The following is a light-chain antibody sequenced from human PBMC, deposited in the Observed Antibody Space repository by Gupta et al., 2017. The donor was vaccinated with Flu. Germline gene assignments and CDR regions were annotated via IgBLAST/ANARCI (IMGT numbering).Light chain of an antibody. J-gene: IGKJ3*01. CDR1: QTVIDSL. CDR3: QQRGDWPFT. V-gene: IGKV3-11*01. CDR2: DAS. Sequence: ATLSMAPGRRESRSCGASQTVIDSLLAWYQQKPGQAPRLLIYDASDRATGIPDRFSGSGSGTDFTLTISSLEPEDFAVYYCQQRGDWPFTFGHGTKVDI.